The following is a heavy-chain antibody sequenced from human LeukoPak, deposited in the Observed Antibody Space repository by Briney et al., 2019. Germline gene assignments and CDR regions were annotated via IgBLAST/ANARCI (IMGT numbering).Heavy chain of an antibody. CDR1: GFIFSSYG. CDR3: ARDVGYDYVDY. D-gene: IGHD3-22*01. CDR2: IWYDGSSK. Sequence: PGGSLRLSCAASGFIFSSYGMHWVRQAPGKGLEWVAVIWYDGSSKYYADSVKGRFTISRDNSKNTLFLQMNSLRAEDTAVYYCARDVGYDYVDYWGQGTLVTVSS. V-gene: IGHV3-33*08. J-gene: IGHJ4*02.